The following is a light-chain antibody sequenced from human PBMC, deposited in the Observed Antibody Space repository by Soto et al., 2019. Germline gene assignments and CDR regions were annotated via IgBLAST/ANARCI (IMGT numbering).Light chain of an antibody. CDR2: GAS. CDR1: QSVSSRY. J-gene: IGKJ2*01. Sequence: EIVLTQSPGTLSLSPGEKATLSCRASQSVSSRYLAWYQQKPGQAPRLLIYGASNRATGIPDRFSGSGSGTDFTLTISRLEPEDFAVYFCQQYGSSPPFTFGQGTKVEIK. V-gene: IGKV3-20*01. CDR3: QQYGSSPPFT.